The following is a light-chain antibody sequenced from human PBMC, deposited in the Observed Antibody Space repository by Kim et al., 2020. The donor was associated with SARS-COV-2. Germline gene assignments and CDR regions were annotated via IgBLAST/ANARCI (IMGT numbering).Light chain of an antibody. CDR2: KDS. CDR3: QAWDSSTAV. J-gene: IGLJ3*02. CDR1: KLGDKY. Sequence: SVSPGQTDSITCSGDKLGDKYACWYQQKPGQSPVLVIYKDSKRPSGIPERFSGSNSGNTATLTISGTQAMDEADYYCQAWDSSTAVFGGGTQLTVL. V-gene: IGLV3-1*01.